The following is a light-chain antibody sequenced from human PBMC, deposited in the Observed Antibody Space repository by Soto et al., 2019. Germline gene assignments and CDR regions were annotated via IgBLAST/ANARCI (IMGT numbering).Light chain of an antibody. Sequence: DIQMTQSPSSLSASVEDRVTITCQASQNINDYLNWYQQKPGRAPKLLIYDASNWEAGVPSRFRGSGSGTDFTFTISRLQPEDIATYYCQQYEHLPTFGQGTRLEIK. V-gene: IGKV1-33*01. J-gene: IGKJ5*01. CDR1: QNINDY. CDR3: QQYEHLPT. CDR2: DAS.